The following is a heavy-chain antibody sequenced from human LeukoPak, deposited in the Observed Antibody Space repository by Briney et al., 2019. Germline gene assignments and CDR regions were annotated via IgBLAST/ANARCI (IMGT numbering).Heavy chain of an antibody. CDR1: GGSISSYY. J-gene: IGHJ6*03. Sequence: PSETLSLTCTVSGGSISSYYWSWIRQPAGKGLEWIGRIYTSGSTNYNPSLKSRVTISVDTSKNQFSLKLSSVTATDTAVYYCARERRVVPYGSGWAKTYYYYYMDVWGKGTTVTISS. D-gene: IGHD3-10*01. CDR2: IYTSGST. V-gene: IGHV4-4*07. CDR3: ARERRVVPYGSGWAKTYYYYYMDV.